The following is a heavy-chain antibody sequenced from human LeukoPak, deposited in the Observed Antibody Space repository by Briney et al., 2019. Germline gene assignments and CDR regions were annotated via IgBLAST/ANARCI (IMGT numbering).Heavy chain of an antibody. J-gene: IGHJ5*02. D-gene: IGHD6-13*01. CDR1: GYTLTELS. CDR3: ATLLLSSWYPRWFDP. V-gene: IGHV1-24*01. CDR2: FDPEDGET. Sequence: ASVTVSCKVSGYTLTELSMHWVRQAPGKGLEWMGGFDPEDGETIYAQKFQGRVTMTEDTSTDTAYMELSSLRSEDTAVYYCATLLLSSWYPRWFDPWGQGTLVTVSS.